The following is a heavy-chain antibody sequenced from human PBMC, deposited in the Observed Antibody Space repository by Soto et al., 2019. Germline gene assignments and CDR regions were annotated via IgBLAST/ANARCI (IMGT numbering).Heavy chain of an antibody. CDR1: GYTFTGYY. CDR3: ARDRGYNWSHYGMDV. J-gene: IGHJ6*02. CDR2: INPNSGGT. Sequence: ASVKVSCKAPGYTFTGYYMHWVRQAPGQGLEWMGWINPNSGGTNYAQKFQGWVTMTRDTSISTAYMELSRLRSDDTAVYYCARDRGYNWSHYGMDVWGQGTTVTVSS. V-gene: IGHV1-2*04. D-gene: IGHD1-20*01.